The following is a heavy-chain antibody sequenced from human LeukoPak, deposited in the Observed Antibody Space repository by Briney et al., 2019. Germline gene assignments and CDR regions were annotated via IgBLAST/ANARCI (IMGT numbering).Heavy chain of an antibody. CDR2: VSGSDGST. D-gene: IGHD2-2*01. CDR1: GFTFSSYA. Sequence: GGSLRLSCAASGFTFSSYAMTWVRQAPDKGLEWVSAVSGSDGSTYYADSVKGRFTISRDDSQNTLYLQMNSLSAEGTAVYYCAKVETSGGANCYALDYWGQGTLVTVSS. V-gene: IGHV3-23*01. CDR3: AKVETSGGANCYALDY. J-gene: IGHJ4*02.